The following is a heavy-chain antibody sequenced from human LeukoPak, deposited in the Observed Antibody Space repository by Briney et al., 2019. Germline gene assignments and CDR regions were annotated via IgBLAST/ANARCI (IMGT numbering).Heavy chain of an antibody. V-gene: IGHV3-66*01. CDR1: GFTVSSNY. D-gene: IGHD2-2*01. Sequence: GGSLRLSCAASGFTVSSNYMSWVRQAPGKGLEWVSVIYSGGSTYYADSVKGRFTISRDNAKNSLYLQMNSLRAEDTAVYYCARDKHCSSTSCPDYYYYYYMDVWGKGTTVTISS. CDR3: ARDKHCSSTSCPDYYYYYYMDV. J-gene: IGHJ6*03. CDR2: IYSGGST.